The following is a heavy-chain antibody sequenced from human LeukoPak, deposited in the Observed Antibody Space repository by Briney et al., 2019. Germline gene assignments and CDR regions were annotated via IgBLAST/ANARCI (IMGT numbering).Heavy chain of an antibody. Sequence: GGSLRLSCAASGFTFSSYAKHWVRQAPGKGLEWVAVISYDGSNKYYADSVKGRFTISRDNSKNTLYLQMNSLRAEDTAVYYCARGRAVAAPGYFQHWGQGTLVTVSS. CDR1: GFTFSSYA. CDR2: ISYDGSNK. J-gene: IGHJ1*01. V-gene: IGHV3-30-3*01. CDR3: ARGRAVAAPGYFQH. D-gene: IGHD6-19*01.